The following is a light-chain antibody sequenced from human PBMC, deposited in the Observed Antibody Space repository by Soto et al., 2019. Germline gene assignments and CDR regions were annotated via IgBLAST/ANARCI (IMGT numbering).Light chain of an antibody. Sequence: QSALTQPASVSGSHGQSITISCTGTSSDVGGYNYVSWYQQHPGKAPKLMIYEVSNRPSGVSNRFSGSKSGNTASLTISGLQAEDEADYYCSSYISSSPLVFGTGTKVTVL. CDR2: EVS. J-gene: IGLJ1*01. CDR1: SSDVGGYNY. V-gene: IGLV2-14*01. CDR3: SSYISSSPLV.